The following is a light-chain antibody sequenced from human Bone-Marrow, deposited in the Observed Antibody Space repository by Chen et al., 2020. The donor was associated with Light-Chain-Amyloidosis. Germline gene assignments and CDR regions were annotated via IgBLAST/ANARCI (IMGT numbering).Light chain of an antibody. CDR2: WAS. J-gene: IGKJ3*01. Sequence: DLVMTQSPDSLAVSLGERATINCKSSQSVLYSSNNKNYLAWYQQKPGQPPKLLISWASTRESGVPARFTGSGSGTDFTLTISSLQAEDVAVYYCQQYYSAPFTFGPGTKVNIK. CDR3: QQYYSAPFT. CDR1: QSVLYSSNNKNY. V-gene: IGKV4-1*01.